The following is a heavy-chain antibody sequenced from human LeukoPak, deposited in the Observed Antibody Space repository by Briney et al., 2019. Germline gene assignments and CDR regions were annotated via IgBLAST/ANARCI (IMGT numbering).Heavy chain of an antibody. CDR3: ARGSCYDSGGDY. CDR2: IYYSGST. D-gene: IGHD3-22*01. Sequence: SPSETLSLTCTVSGGSISSYYWSWIRQPPGKGLEWIGYIYYSGSTNYNPSLKSRVTISVDTSKNQFSLKLSSVTAADTAVYYCARGSCYDSGGDYWGQGTLVTVSS. V-gene: IGHV4-59*01. J-gene: IGHJ4*02. CDR1: GGSISSYY.